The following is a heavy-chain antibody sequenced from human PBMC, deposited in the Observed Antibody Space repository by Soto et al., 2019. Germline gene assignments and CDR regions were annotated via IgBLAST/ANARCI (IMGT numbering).Heavy chain of an antibody. CDR3: ARDKGGEYGMDV. V-gene: IGHV3-33*01. J-gene: IGHJ6*02. D-gene: IGHD3-10*01. CDR1: GFTFIGYG. CDR2: IWHDGKKK. Sequence: GGSLRLSCTTPGFTFIGYGMHWVRQAPGKGLEWVAVIWHDGKKKYYAESVEGRFTVSRDNSKNTLFMEMTSLRAEDTAVYFCARDKGGEYGMDVWGQGTTVTVSS.